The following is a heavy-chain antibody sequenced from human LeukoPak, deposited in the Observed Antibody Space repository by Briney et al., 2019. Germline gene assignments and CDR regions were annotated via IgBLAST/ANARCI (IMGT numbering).Heavy chain of an antibody. J-gene: IGHJ4*02. D-gene: IGHD5-24*01. Sequence: SETLSLTCTVSGGSISSYYWSWIRQPPGKGLEWIGYIYYSGSTNYNPSLKSRVTLSGDTSKNQFSLKLSSVTAAHTAVYYCARNPERWLQFFDYWGQGTLVTVSS. CDR2: IYYSGST. CDR3: ARNPERWLQFFDY. CDR1: GGSISSYY. V-gene: IGHV4-59*08.